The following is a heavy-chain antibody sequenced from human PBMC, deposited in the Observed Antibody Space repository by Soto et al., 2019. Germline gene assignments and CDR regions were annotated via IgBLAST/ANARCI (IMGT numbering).Heavy chain of an antibody. CDR2: IIPIFGTA. Sequence: SVKVSCKASGGTFSSYAISWVRQAPGQGLEWTGGIIPIFGTANYAQKFQGRVTITADESSSTAYMELSSLRSEDTAVYYCARDFYCGGDCYPFYGMDVWGQGTTGTVSS. CDR3: ARDFYCGGDCYPFYGMDV. D-gene: IGHD2-21*02. CDR1: GGTFSSYA. J-gene: IGHJ6*02. V-gene: IGHV1-69*13.